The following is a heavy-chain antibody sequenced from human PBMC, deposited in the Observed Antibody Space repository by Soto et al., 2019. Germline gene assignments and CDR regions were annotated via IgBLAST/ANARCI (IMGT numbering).Heavy chain of an antibody. CDR3: ARGGRDCTSAGCSVVPQNY. J-gene: IGHJ4*02. CDR2: IYYSGST. CDR1: GDSIGTYY. V-gene: IGHV4-59*01. Sequence: PSETLSLTCTVSGDSIGTYYWSWIRQPPGKGLEWIGYIYYSGSTSYNPSLKSRVTISVDTSKNQLSLNLRSVTAADTAVYYCARGGRDCTSAGCSVVPQNYWGQGALVTLSS. D-gene: IGHD2-2*01.